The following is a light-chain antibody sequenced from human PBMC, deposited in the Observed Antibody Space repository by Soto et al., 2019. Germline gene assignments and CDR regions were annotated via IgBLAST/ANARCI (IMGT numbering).Light chain of an antibody. V-gene: IGKV3-11*01. CDR1: QSVGSY. CDR2: DAS. CDR3: QQRTDWPLT. Sequence: ETVLTQSPATLSLSPGQRATFSCRASQSVGSYLAWYQQKPGQAPRLLIYDASNRATGIPARFSGSGSGTVFTLPITSLEPEDFAVYFCQQRTDWPLTFGGGTKLEI. J-gene: IGKJ4*01.